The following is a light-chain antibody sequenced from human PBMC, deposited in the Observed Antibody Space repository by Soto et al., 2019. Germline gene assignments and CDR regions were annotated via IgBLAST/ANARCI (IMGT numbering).Light chain of an antibody. V-gene: IGLV2-14*01. J-gene: IGLJ1*01. CDR1: SHDIGFFNY. Sequence: QSVLTQPASVSGSPGQSITISCTGTSHDIGFFNYVSWYQQFPRNAPKLIIFEVTNRPSGVSNRFSASKSGNTASLTISGLQAEDGADYYCSSYTTRRAYVFGTGT. CDR3: SSYTTRRAYV. CDR2: EVT.